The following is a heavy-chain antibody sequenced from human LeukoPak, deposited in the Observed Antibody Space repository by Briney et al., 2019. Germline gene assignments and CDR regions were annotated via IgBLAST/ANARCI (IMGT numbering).Heavy chain of an antibody. D-gene: IGHD1-26*01. J-gene: IGHJ6*02. Sequence: SQTLSLTCAISGDSVSSNSAAWNWIRQSPSRGLKWLGRTYYRSKWYNDYAVSVKSRITINPDTSKNQFSLQLNSVTPEDTAVYYCARAVSGIDTGLSIYYYYYGMDVWGQGTTVTVSS. CDR2: TYYRSKWYN. V-gene: IGHV6-1*01. CDR3: ARAVSGIDTGLSIYYYYYGMDV. CDR1: GDSVSSNSAA.